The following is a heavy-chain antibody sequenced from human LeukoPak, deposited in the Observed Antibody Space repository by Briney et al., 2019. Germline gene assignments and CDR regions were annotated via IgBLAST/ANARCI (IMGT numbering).Heavy chain of an antibody. CDR2: IDTDGSTT. CDR1: GFTFSSFW. V-gene: IGHV3-74*01. J-gene: IGHJ6*03. CDR3: ARSEYSSTWYGDHYYYYMDV. Sequence: GGSLRLSCAASGFTFSSFWMHWVRQAPGKGLVWVSGIDTDGSTTVYAESVKGRFTSSRDNAKNTLYLQMNSLRAEDTAVYYCARSEYSSTWYGDHYYYYMDVWGKGTTVTVSS. D-gene: IGHD6-13*01.